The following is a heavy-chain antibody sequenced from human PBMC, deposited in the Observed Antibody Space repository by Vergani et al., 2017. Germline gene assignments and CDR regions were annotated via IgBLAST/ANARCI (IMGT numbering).Heavy chain of an antibody. J-gene: IGHJ4*02. CDR2: ISYDGSNK. V-gene: IGHV3-30*18. CDR1: GFTFSSYG. D-gene: IGHD7-27*01. Sequence: QVQLVESGGGVVQPGRSLRLSCAASGFTFSSYGMHWVRQAPGKGLEWVAVISYDGSNKYYADSVKGRFTISRDNSKNTLYLQMNSLRAEDTAVYYCAKLGWWGQGTLVTVSS. CDR3: AKLGW.